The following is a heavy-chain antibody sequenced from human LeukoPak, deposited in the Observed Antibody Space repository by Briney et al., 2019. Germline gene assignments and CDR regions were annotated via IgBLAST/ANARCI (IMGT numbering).Heavy chain of an antibody. CDR2: INYSGST. V-gene: IGHV4-31*03. CDR1: GGSISGGGNY. D-gene: IGHD6-19*01. CDR3: ARLVAVAGYPEPYYFDY. J-gene: IGHJ4*02. Sequence: SETLSLTCTVSGGSISGGGNYWSWIRQHPGKDLEWIGYINYSGSTFYNPSLKSRVTISVDTSNNQFSLKLRSVTAADTAVYYCARLVAVAGYPEPYYFDYWGQGTLVTVSS.